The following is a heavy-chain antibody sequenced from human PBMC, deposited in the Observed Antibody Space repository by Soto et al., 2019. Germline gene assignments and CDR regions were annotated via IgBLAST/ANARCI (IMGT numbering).Heavy chain of an antibody. CDR2: ISYDGSNK. CDR3: ARDLPSGTLLGYFQH. CDR1: GFTFSYYS. J-gene: IGHJ1*01. Sequence: QVQLVESGGGVVQPGRSLRLSCAASGFTFSYYSMHWVRQAPGKGLEWVALISYDGSNKYYADSVKGRFTISRDSSKNTLYLQMNSLRGDDTAVYYCARDLPSGTLLGYFQHWGQGTLVTVSS. V-gene: IGHV3-30-3*01. D-gene: IGHD1-26*01.